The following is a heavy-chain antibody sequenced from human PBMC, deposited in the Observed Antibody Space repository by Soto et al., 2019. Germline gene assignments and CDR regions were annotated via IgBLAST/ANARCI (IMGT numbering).Heavy chain of an antibody. V-gene: IGHV4-39*01. CDR3: VRRYGLGSPKWFDT. CDR2: IYYSGKT. D-gene: IGHD3-10*01. CDR1: GGSISSKEYY. J-gene: IGHJ5*02. Sequence: PXERLSLPCTVSGGSISSKEYYWGWIRQPPGKGLEWIGSIYYSGKTLYNPSLQSRVTISVDTSKNQFTLNLRSLTAADTAVYYCVRRYGLGSPKWFDTWGQGTLVTVSS.